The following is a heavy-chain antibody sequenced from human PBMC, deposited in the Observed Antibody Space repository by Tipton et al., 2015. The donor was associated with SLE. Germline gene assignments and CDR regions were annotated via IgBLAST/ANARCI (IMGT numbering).Heavy chain of an antibody. CDR3: ARGPSGGATDARFDL. CDR1: GGSFSGYY. Sequence: GLVKPSETLSLSCAVYGGSFSGYYWSWIRQPPGKGLEWIGEINHSGSTNYNPSLKSRVTISVDTSKNQFSLKLSSVTAADTAVYYCARGPSGGATDARFDLWGRGTLVTVSS. D-gene: IGHD5-12*01. J-gene: IGHJ2*01. CDR2: INHSGST. V-gene: IGHV4-34*01.